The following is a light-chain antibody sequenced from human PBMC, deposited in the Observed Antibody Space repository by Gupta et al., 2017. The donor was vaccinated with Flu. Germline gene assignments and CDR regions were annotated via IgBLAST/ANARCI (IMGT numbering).Light chain of an antibody. J-gene: IGLJ2*01. CDR1: SSDVGGYNY. CDR2: EVN. CDR3: SSYAGSNNFEV. V-gene: IGLV2-8*01. Sequence: VTTSCTGTSSDVGGYNYVSWYQQHPGKAPKLMIYEVNKRPSGVPDRFSGSKSGNTASLTVSGLQADDGADYYCSSYAGSNNFEVFGGGTKLTVL.